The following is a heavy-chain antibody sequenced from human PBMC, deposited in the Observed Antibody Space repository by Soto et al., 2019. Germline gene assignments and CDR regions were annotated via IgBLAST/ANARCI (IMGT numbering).Heavy chain of an antibody. CDR3: ARETFIAARPLYYYYGMDV. V-gene: IGHV1-69*13. Sequence: ASVKVSCKASGGTFSSYANSWVRQAPGQGLEWMGGIIPIFGTANYAQKFQGRVTITADESTSTAYMELSSLRSEDTAVYYCARETFIAARPLYYYYGMDVWGQGTTVTVSS. CDR1: GGTFSSYA. J-gene: IGHJ6*02. CDR2: IIPIFGTA. D-gene: IGHD6-6*01.